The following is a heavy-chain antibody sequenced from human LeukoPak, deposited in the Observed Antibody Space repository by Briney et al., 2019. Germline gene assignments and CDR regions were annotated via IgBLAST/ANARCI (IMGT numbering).Heavy chain of an antibody. V-gene: IGHV4-39*01. D-gene: IGHD3-10*01. Sequence: PSETLSLTCSVSGASIRSSSYYWGWLREPPGKGLEWIGSINHGGNTFYNPSLESRVTVSVATSKNQFSLKLNSVTAADTAVYYCARHYYGSGSYSTFDQWGQGTLVTVSS. CDR3: ARHYYGSGSYSTFDQ. CDR1: GASIRSSSYY. CDR2: INHGGNT. J-gene: IGHJ4*02.